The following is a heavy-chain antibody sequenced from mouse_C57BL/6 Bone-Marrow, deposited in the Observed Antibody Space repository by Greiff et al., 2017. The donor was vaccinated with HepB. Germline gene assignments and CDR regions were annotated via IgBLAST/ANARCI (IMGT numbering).Heavy chain of an antibody. V-gene: IGHV5-6*01. CDR2: ISSGGSYT. CDR1: GFTFSSYG. D-gene: IGHD2-4*01. J-gene: IGHJ2*01. Sequence: EVHLVESGGDLVKPGGSLKLSCAASGFTFSSYGMSWVRQTPDKRLEWVATISSGGSYTYYPDSVKGRFTISRDNAKNTLYLQMSSLKSEDTAMYYCARHVSTMITDYFDYWGQGTTLTVSS. CDR3: ARHVSTMITDYFDY.